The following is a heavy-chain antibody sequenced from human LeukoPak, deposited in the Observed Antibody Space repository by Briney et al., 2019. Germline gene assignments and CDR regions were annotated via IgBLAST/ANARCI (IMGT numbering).Heavy chain of an antibody. D-gene: IGHD3-10*01. Sequence: GGSLRLSCEASGFPFSSYGMNWVRRALGKGLEWVSYIDGTRTNIHYAESVRGRFTISRDNAKNTLFLQMNSLRAEDTAVYYCARSITMVRGVIRGYNWFDPWGQGTLVTVSS. CDR1: GFPFSSYG. V-gene: IGHV3-48*01. J-gene: IGHJ5*02. CDR2: IDGTRTNI. CDR3: ARSITMVRGVIRGYNWFDP.